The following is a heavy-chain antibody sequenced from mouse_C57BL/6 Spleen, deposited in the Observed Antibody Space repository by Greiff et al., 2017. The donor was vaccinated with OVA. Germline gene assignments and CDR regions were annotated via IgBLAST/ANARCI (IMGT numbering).Heavy chain of an antibody. CDR2: IDPSDSYT. CDR1: GYTFTSYW. D-gene: IGHD2-4*01. CDR3: ARRGYDYDKAY. Sequence: QVQLQQPGAELVKPGASVKLSCKASGYTFTSYWMQWVKQRPGQGLEWIGEIDPSDSYTNYNQKFKGKATLTVDTSASTAYMQLSSLTSEDSAVYYCARRGYDYDKAYWGQGTLVTVSA. V-gene: IGHV1-50*01. J-gene: IGHJ3*01.